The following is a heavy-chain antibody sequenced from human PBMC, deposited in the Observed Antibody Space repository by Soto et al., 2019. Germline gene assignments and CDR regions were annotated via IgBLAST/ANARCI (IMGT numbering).Heavy chain of an antibody. D-gene: IGHD3-10*01. V-gene: IGHV3-23*01. J-gene: IGHJ4*01. Sequence: EVQLLVSGGDLVQPGGSLRLSCVASGFTFGSRAMSWVRQAPGEGLEWVSTITDTGGDSKSADSVRGRFAISRDNSRNTLYLQMSSLRAEDSAVYYCASGSKDSYPGSRIFDFWGRGTLVTVSS. CDR2: ITDTGGDS. CDR1: GFTFGSRA. CDR3: ASGSKDSYPGSRIFDF.